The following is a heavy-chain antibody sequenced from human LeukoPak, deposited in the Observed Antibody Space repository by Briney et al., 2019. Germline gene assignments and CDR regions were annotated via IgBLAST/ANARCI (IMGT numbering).Heavy chain of an antibody. Sequence: SETLSLTCTVSGGSISSGSYYWSWIRQPAGKGLEWIGRIYTSGSTNYNPSLKSRVTISVDTSKNQFSLKLSSVTAADTAVYYCAREDIIRYYYYYMDVWGKGTTVTISS. CDR1: GGSISSGSYY. J-gene: IGHJ6*03. CDR2: IYTSGST. D-gene: IGHD2-15*01. CDR3: AREDIIRYYYYYMDV. V-gene: IGHV4-61*02.